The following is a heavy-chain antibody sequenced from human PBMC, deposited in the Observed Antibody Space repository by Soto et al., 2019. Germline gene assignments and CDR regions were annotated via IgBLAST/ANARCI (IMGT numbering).Heavy chain of an antibody. CDR3: ARTGSRYGSGSPATLVRLDNWFDP. CDR1: GGSISSGGYY. J-gene: IGHJ5*02. D-gene: IGHD3-10*01. Sequence: ASETLSLTCTVSGGSISSGGYYWSWIRQHPGKGLEWIGYIYYSGSTYYNPSLKSRVTISVDTSKNQFSLKLSSVTAADTAVYYCARTGSRYGSGSPATLVRLDNWFDPWGQGTLVTVSS. V-gene: IGHV4-31*03. CDR2: IYYSGST.